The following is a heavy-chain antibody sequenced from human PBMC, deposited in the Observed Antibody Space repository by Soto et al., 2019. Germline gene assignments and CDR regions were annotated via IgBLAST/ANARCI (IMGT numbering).Heavy chain of an antibody. CDR1: GVTFKDYG. V-gene: IGHV3-30*03. J-gene: IGHJ2*01. CDR2: ISYDGKQT. CDR3: ARDGWGSNWYFDL. Sequence: LRLSCGAPGVTFKDYGMHWVRQAPGKGLEWVAVISYDGKQTYYADSVKGRFTISKDKSKRTLSLQMNSLRVDDTAVYYCARDGWGSNWYFDLWGRGTLVTSPQ. D-gene: IGHD3-16*01.